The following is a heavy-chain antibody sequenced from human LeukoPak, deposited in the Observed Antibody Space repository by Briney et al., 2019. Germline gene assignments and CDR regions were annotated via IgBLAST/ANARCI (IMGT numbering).Heavy chain of an antibody. J-gene: IGHJ2*01. D-gene: IGHD3-10*02. CDR2: ISPFFGKA. CDR1: GYTFTGYY. Sequence: GASMKVSCKASGYTFTGYYMHWVRQAPGQGLEWMGGISPFFGKANNAQKFQGRVTITTDESTSTAYMELSSLRSEDTAVYYCARGDPSGVLFGYFDLWGRGTLVTVSS. CDR3: ARGDPSGVLFGYFDL. V-gene: IGHV1-69*05.